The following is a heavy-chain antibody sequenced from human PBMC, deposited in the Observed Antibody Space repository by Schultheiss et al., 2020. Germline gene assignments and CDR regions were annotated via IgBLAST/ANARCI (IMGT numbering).Heavy chain of an antibody. CDR2: IYPGDSDT. CDR1: GYSFTSYW. Sequence: GESLKISCKGSGYSFTSYWIGWVRQMPGKGLEWMGIIYPGDSDTRYSPSFQGQVTISADKSISTAYLQWSSLKASDTAMYYCASDLRYYDSSGYYPVFDYWGQGTLVTVYS. V-gene: IGHV5-51*01. D-gene: IGHD3-22*01. CDR3: ASDLRYYDSSGYYPVFDY. J-gene: IGHJ4*02.